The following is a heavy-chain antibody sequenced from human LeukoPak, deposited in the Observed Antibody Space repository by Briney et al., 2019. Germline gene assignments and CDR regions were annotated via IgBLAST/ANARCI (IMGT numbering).Heavy chain of an antibody. Sequence: SQTLSLTCTVSGGSISSGSYYWSWIRQPAGTGLEWIGRIYTSGSTNYNPSLKSRVTISVDTSKNQFSLKLSSVTAADTAVYYCARRGIAAAEELGNWFDPWGQGTLVTVSS. CDR1: GGSISSGSYY. CDR2: IYTSGST. CDR3: ARRGIAAAEELGNWFDP. D-gene: IGHD6-13*01. J-gene: IGHJ5*02. V-gene: IGHV4-61*02.